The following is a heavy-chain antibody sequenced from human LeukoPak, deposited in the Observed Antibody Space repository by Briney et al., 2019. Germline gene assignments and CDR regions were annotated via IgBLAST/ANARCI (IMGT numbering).Heavy chain of an antibody. D-gene: IGHD1-26*01. Sequence: SQTLSLTCTVSGGSISSGGYYWSWIRQPPGKGLEWIGYIYHSGSTYYNPSLKSRVTISVDTSKNQFSLKLSSVTAADTAVYYCARHSGDYYMDVWGKGTTVTVSS. J-gene: IGHJ6*03. V-gene: IGHV4-30-2*03. CDR2: IYHSGST. CDR1: GGSISSGGYY. CDR3: ARHSGDYYMDV.